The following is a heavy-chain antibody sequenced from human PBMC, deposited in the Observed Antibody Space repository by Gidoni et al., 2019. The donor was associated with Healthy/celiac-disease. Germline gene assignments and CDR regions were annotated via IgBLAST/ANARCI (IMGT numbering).Heavy chain of an antibody. CDR1: GGSISSSSYY. CDR2: IYYSGST. D-gene: IGHD3-16*01. J-gene: IGHJ4*02. Sequence: QLQLQESGPGLVKPSETLSLTCPAPGGSISSSSYYWGWIRQPPGKGLEWIGSIYYSGSTYYNPSLKSRVTISVDTSKNQFSLKLSSVTAADTAVYYCARGRGAMADYWGQGTLVTVSS. CDR3: ARGRGAMADY. V-gene: IGHV4-39*07.